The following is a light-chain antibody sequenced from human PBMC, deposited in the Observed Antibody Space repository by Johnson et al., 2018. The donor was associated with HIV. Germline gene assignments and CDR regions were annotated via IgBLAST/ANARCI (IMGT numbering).Light chain of an antibody. CDR2: DNN. CDR1: SSNIGNNY. J-gene: IGLJ1*01. CDR3: GKWDSSLNAYV. V-gene: IGLV1-51*01. Sequence: QSVLTQPPSVSAAAGQKVTISCSGSSSNIGNNYVSWYQQFPGTVPKILIYDNNKRPSGIPDRVSGSKSGTSATLGITGLQTGDAADYYCGKWDSSLNAYVSGPRTKITVL.